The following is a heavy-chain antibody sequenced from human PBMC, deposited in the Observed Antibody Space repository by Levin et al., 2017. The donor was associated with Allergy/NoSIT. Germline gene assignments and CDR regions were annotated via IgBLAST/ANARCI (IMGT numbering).Heavy chain of an antibody. Sequence: SETLSLTCTVSGGSISSSSYYWGWIRQPPGMGLGWIGSMYYSGSTYYNPSLKSRVTISVNTSKNQFSLKVSSVTAADTAVYYCARHHPYGSGRYDYWGQGTLVTVSS. D-gene: IGHD3-10*01. J-gene: IGHJ4*02. CDR2: MYYSGST. CDR1: GGSISSSSYY. CDR3: ARHHPYGSGRYDY. V-gene: IGHV4-39*01.